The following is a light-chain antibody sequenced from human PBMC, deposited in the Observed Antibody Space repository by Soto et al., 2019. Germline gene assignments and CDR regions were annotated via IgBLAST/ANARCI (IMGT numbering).Light chain of an antibody. CDR3: LQHNTYPRT. V-gene: IGKV1-12*01. J-gene: IGKJ1*01. Sequence: DIQMTQSPSSVSASVGDGVTITCRASQGISSWLAWYQQKPGKAPKLLIYAASSLQSGVPSRFSGSGSGTEFTLTISSLQPEHFATYYCLQHNTYPRTFGQGTKVDIK. CDR1: QGISSW. CDR2: AAS.